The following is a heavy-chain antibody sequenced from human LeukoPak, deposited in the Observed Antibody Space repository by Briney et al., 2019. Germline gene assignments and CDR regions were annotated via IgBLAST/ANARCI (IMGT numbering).Heavy chain of an antibody. D-gene: IGHD1-26*01. Sequence: PGGSLRLSXAASGFTFSTYNMNWVRQAPGKGLEWVSSISSSSNYIYYADSVKGRFTISRDNAKNSLYLQMNSLRVEDTDVYYCASDVGASAPDAFDIWGQGTMVTVSS. CDR1: GFTFSTYN. V-gene: IGHV3-21*01. CDR2: ISSSSNYI. J-gene: IGHJ3*02. CDR3: ASDVGASAPDAFDI.